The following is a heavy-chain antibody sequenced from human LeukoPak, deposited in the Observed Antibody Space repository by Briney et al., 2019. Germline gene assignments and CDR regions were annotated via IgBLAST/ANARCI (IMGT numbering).Heavy chain of an antibody. Sequence: GGSLRPSCAASGFTFSSYAMSWVRQAPGKGLEGVSAISGSGGSTYYADSVKGRFTISRDNSKNTLYLQMNSLRAEDTAVYYWANRSARYDSSGYPDYWGQGTLVTVSS. J-gene: IGHJ4*02. CDR2: ISGSGGST. CDR3: ANRSARYDSSGYPDY. CDR1: GFTFSSYA. V-gene: IGHV3-23*01. D-gene: IGHD3-22*01.